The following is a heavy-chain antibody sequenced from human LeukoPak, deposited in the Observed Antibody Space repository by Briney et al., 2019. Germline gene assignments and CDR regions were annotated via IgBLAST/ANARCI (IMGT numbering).Heavy chain of an antibody. J-gene: IGHJ5*02. CDR2: IYYSGST. CDR3: ARGVVPAVNWFDP. V-gene: IGHV4-61*01. CDR1: GYSISSGYY. Sequence: TSETLSLTCTVSGYSISSGYYWGWIRQPPGKGLEWIGYIYYSGSTNYNPSLKSRVTISVDTSKNQFSLKLSSVTAADTAVYYCARGVVPAVNWFDPWGQGTLVTVSS. D-gene: IGHD2-2*01.